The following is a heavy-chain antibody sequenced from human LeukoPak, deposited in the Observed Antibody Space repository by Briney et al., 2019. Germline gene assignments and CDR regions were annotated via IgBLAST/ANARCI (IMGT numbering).Heavy chain of an antibody. V-gene: IGHV3-48*01. D-gene: IGHD6-13*01. Sequence: GGSLRLSCAASGFTFSRYSMNWVRQAPGQGLEWVSYISSSTSTIYYADSVKGRFTISRDNAKNSLYLQMNSLRAEDTAVYYCARDRVSGSSWYDVFDYWGQGTLVAVSS. J-gene: IGHJ4*02. CDR2: ISSSTSTI. CDR3: ARDRVSGSSWYDVFDY. CDR1: GFTFSRYS.